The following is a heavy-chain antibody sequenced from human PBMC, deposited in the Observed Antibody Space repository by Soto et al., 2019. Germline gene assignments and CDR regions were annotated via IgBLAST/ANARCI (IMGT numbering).Heavy chain of an antibody. CDR2: IYPSDSDT. D-gene: IGHD1-26*01. Sequence: GESLKISCKGSGYSFSSYWIGWVRQMSGEGLEWMGIIYPSDSDTRYSPSFQGQVTISADKSIYTAYLQWSSLKASDIAMYYCARGQVDTRLFDYWGQGTQVTVSS. CDR3: ARGQVDTRLFDY. J-gene: IGHJ4*02. CDR1: GYSFSSYW. V-gene: IGHV5-51*01.